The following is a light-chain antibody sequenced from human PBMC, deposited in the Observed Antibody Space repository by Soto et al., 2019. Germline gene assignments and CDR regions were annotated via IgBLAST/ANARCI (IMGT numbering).Light chain of an antibody. CDR1: SSDVGGYNH. CDR2: AVS. Sequence: QSALTQPASVSGSPGQSITISCTGTSSDVGGYNHVSWYQHSPGKAPKLILFAVSDRPSGVSHRFSGSKSGNTASLTISGLQADDEADYYCCSYTSLSTAVFGGGTQLTVL. J-gene: IGLJ2*01. V-gene: IGLV2-14*01. CDR3: CSYTSLSTAV.